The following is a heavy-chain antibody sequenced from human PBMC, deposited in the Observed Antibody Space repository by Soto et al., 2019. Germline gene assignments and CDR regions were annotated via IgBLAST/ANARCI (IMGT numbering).Heavy chain of an antibody. CDR1: GFAFSSYW. D-gene: IGHD1-1*01. V-gene: IGHV3-74*01. J-gene: IGHJ4*02. Sequence: PGGTLRLSCAASGFAFSSYWMHWVRQAPGKGLVWVSRINSDGSSTSYADSVKGRFTISRDNAKNTLNLQMNSLRAEDTAVYYCARDVVERPHGTSIDYWGQGTLVTVSS. CDR3: ARDVVERPHGTSIDY. CDR2: INSDGSST.